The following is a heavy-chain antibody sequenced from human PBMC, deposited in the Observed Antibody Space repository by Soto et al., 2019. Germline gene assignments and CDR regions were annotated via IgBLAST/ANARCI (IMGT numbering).Heavy chain of an antibody. CDR1: GYSFTTNW. D-gene: IGHD3-9*01. J-gene: IGHJ3*02. CDR2: IFPSDSDT. CDR3: ARHTRYAILTRAFEI. V-gene: IGHV5-51*01. Sequence: GESLKISCKGSGYSFTTNWIGWVRQMPGKGLEWMGIIFPSDSDTRYSPSFQGQVTISAAKSISTAYLQWSSLKASDTAIYYCARHTRYAILTRAFEIWGQGTMVTVSS.